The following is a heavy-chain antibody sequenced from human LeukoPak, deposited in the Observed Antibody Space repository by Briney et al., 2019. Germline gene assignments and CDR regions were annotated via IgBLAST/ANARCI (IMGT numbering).Heavy chain of an antibody. V-gene: IGHV3-23*01. CDR3: AKMGPDAFDI. J-gene: IGHJ3*02. Sequence: KTGGSLRLSCSASGFTFSNYAMRWVRPPPGKGLEWVSAISGSGGSTYYADSVQVPFTITRDNSKNTLYLQMNRLRAEDTAVYYCAKMGPDAFDIWGQGTRVTVSS. CDR2: ISGSGGST. CDR1: GFTFSNYA.